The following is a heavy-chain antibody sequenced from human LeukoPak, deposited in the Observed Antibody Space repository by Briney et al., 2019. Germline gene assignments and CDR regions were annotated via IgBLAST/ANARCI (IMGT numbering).Heavy chain of an antibody. CDR2: IIPIFGTA. Sequence: SVKVSCKAPGGTFSSYAISWVRQAPGQGLEWMGGIIPIFGTANYAQKFQGRVTITADESTSTAYMELSSLRSEDTAVYYCARGHGDYLYYFDYWGQGTLVTVSS. V-gene: IGHV1-69*13. D-gene: IGHD4-17*01. CDR1: GGTFSSYA. J-gene: IGHJ4*02. CDR3: ARGHGDYLYYFDY.